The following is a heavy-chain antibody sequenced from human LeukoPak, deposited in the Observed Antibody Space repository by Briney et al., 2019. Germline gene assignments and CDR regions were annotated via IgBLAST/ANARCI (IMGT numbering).Heavy chain of an antibody. V-gene: IGHV3-53*01. CDR1: GVTVSSNY. J-gene: IGHJ3*02. CDR2: FYSTGHT. CDR3: ARDHMTYLAFDI. Sequence: GGSLRLSCVASGVTVSSNYMSWVRQAPGKGLEWVAVFYSTGHTYYADSVKGRFIVSRDTSKNTVFLQMSNARAEDTAVYYCARDHMTYLAFDIWGLGTVVTVSS.